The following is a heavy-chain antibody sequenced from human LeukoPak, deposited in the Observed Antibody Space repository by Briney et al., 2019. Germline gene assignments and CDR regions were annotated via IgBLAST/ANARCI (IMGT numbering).Heavy chain of an antibody. CDR2: ISGSGGST. Sequence: GGSLRLSCAASRFTYSSYAMSWVRQAPGKGLEWVSAISGSGGSTYYADSVKGRFTISRDNSKNTLYLQMNSLRAEDTAVYYCAKDSNTAMVLSNFDYWGQGTLVTVSS. D-gene: IGHD5-18*01. J-gene: IGHJ4*02. V-gene: IGHV3-23*01. CDR1: RFTYSSYA. CDR3: AKDSNTAMVLSNFDY.